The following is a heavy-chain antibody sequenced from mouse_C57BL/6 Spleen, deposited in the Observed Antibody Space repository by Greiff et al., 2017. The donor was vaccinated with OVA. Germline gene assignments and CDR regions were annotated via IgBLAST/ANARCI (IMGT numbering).Heavy chain of an antibody. V-gene: IGHV5-17*01. J-gene: IGHJ2*01. CDR1: GFTFSDYG. CDR3: ARGGDYDAYYFDY. Sequence: EVKLVESGGGLVKPGGSLKLSCAASGFTFSDYGMHWVRQAPEKGLEWVAYISSGSSTIYYADTVKGRFTISRDNAKNTLFLQMTSLRSEDTAMYYCARGGDYDAYYFDYWGQGTTLTVSS. CDR2: ISSGSSTI. D-gene: IGHD2-4*01.